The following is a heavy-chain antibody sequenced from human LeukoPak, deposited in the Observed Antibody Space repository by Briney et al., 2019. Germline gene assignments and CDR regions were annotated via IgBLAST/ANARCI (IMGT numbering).Heavy chain of an antibody. CDR2: INGDNGNT. Sequence: ASVKVSCKTSGYNFPSYTMHWLRQAPGQSPEWMGSINGDNGNTRYSEKFQDRVTFTRNTSASSAYMELSSLRFEDTAVYYRARSSSGTYHYWGQGTLVTVSS. CDR1: GYNFPSYT. CDR3: ARSSSGTYHY. V-gene: IGHV1-3*01. J-gene: IGHJ4*02. D-gene: IGHD3-10*01.